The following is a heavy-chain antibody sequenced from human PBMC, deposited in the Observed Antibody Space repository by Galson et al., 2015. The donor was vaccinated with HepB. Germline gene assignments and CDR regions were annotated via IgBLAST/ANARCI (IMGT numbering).Heavy chain of an antibody. D-gene: IGHD1-1*01. J-gene: IGHJ4*02. CDR1: GFTFNSYS. CDR3: ARGRGTTGTT. V-gene: IGHV3-21*01. CDR2: ISSSSSYI. Sequence: SLRLSCAASGFTFNSYSMNWVRQAPGKGLEWVSSISSSSSYIYYADSVKGRFTISRDNAKNSLYLQMNSLRAEDTAVYYCARGRGTTGTTWGQGTLVTVSS.